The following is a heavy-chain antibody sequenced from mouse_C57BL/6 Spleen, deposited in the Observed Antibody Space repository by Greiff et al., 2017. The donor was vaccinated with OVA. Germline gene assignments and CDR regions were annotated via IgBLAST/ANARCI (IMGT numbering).Heavy chain of an antibody. CDR1: GYTFTSYW. D-gene: IGHD1-1*01. J-gene: IGHJ2*01. V-gene: IGHV1-52*01. CDR3: ARGGTYYGSSLYFDY. Sequence: QVQLKQPGAELVRPGSSVKLSCKASGYTFTSYWMHWVKQRPIQGLEWIGNIDPSDSETHYNQKFKDKATLTVDKSSSTAYMQLSSLTSEDSAVYYRARGGTYYGSSLYFDYWGQGTTLTVSS. CDR2: IDPSDSET.